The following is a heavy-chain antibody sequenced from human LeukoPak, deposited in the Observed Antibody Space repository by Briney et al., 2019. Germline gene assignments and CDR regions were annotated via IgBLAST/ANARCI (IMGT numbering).Heavy chain of an antibody. CDR3: ARLGAWFGEVGFDP. CDR1: GFTFSSYS. Sequence: GGSLRLSCAASGFTFSSYSMNWVRQAPGKGLEWVSSISSSSSYTYYADSVKGRFTISRDNAKNSLYLQMNSLRAEDTAVYYCARLGAWFGEVGFDPWGQGTLVTVSS. V-gene: IGHV3-21*01. J-gene: IGHJ5*02. D-gene: IGHD3-10*01. CDR2: ISSSSSYT.